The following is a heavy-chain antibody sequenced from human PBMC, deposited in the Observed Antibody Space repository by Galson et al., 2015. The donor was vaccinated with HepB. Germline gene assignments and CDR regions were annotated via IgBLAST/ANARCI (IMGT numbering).Heavy chain of an antibody. CDR1: GGTFSSYA. V-gene: IGHV1-69*13. CDR2: IIPIFGTA. D-gene: IGHD1-1*01. CDR3: ARGGSGGTRGVNYYGMDV. Sequence: SVKVSCKASGGTFSSYAISWVRQAPGQGLEWMGGIIPIFGTANYAQKFQGRVTITADESTSTAYMELSSLRSEDTAVYYCARGGSGGTRGVNYYGMDVWGQGTTVTVSS. J-gene: IGHJ6*02.